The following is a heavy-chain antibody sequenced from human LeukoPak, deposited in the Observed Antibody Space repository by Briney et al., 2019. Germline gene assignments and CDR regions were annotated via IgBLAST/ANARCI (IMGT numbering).Heavy chain of an antibody. D-gene: IGHD6-6*01. J-gene: IGHJ2*01. Sequence: PSETLSLTCTVSGGSISSYYWSWIRQPPGKGLEWIGYIYYSGSTNYNPSLKSRVTISVDTSKNQFSLKLSSVTAADPAVYYCARAVAALGWYFDLWGRGNLVTVSS. V-gene: IGHV4-59*01. CDR2: IYYSGST. CDR1: GGSISSYY. CDR3: ARAVAALGWYFDL.